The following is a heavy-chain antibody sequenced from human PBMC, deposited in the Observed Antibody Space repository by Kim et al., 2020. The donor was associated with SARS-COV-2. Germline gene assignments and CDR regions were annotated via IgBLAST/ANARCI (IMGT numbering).Heavy chain of an antibody. CDR3: ARDRAYYGSGISYYGMDV. Sequence: KGRFTISRDNAKNSLYLQMNSLRAEDTALYHCARDRAYYGSGISYYGMDVWGQGTTVTVSS. J-gene: IGHJ6*02. D-gene: IGHD3-10*01. V-gene: IGHV3-20*01.